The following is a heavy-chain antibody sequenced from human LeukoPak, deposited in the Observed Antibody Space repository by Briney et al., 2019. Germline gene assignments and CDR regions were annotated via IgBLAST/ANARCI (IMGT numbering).Heavy chain of an antibody. D-gene: IGHD3-10*01. CDR3: ARDSGSGSYYKGFDY. CDR1: GFTFSSYG. CDR2: IWYDGSNK. V-gene: IGHV3-33*01. Sequence: GGSLRLSCAASGFTFSSYGMHWVRQAPGKGLEWVAGIWYDGSNKYYAASVKGRFTISRDNSKNTLYLQMNSLRAEDTAVYYCARDSGSGSYYKGFDYWGQGTLVTVSS. J-gene: IGHJ4*02.